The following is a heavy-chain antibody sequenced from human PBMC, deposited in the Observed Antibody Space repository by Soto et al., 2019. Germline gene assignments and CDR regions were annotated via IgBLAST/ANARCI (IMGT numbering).Heavy chain of an antibody. CDR2: ISYDGSNK. J-gene: IGHJ6*02. CDR1: GFTFSSYG. CDR3: AKGIAWELPFYYSYGMDV. D-gene: IGHD1-26*01. V-gene: IGHV3-30*18. Sequence: LRLSFAASGFTFSSYGMHWVRQAPGKGLEWVAVISYDGSNKYYADSVKGRFTISRDNSKNTLYLQMNRMRAEDTAVYYCAKGIAWELPFYYSYGMDVWGQGTTVTVYS.